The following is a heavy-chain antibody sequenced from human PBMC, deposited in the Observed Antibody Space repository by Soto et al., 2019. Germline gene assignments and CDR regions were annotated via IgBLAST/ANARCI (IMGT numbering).Heavy chain of an antibody. D-gene: IGHD3-22*01. V-gene: IGHV1-46*01. CDR2: INPSGGST. J-gene: IGHJ4*02. CDR3: ARDQYYYDSSGYYSGYYFDY. CDR1: GYTFTSYY. Sequence: ASVKVSCKASGYTFTSYYMHWVRQASGQGLAWMGIINPSGGSTSYAQKFQGRVTMTRDTSTSTVYMELSSLRSEDTAVYYCARDQYYYDSSGYYSGYYFDYWGQGTLVTVSS.